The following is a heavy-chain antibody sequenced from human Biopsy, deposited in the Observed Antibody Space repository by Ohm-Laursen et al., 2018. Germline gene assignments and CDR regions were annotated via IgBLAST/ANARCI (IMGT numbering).Heavy chain of an antibody. J-gene: IGHJ4*02. CDR3: ACLDGSGGYSSFFDF. V-gene: IGHV4-31*01. CDR2: FCYSTNT. D-gene: IGHD3-22*01. CDR1: GVSISGYLYC. Sequence: TLSLTCTVSGVSISGYLYCWNRNRHHPGKGLVGFVYFCYSTNTYYNPSHMSLVTVSADTSKNQFSLKLSSVTAADTVEYYCACLDGSGGYSSFFDFWGQGALVTVSS.